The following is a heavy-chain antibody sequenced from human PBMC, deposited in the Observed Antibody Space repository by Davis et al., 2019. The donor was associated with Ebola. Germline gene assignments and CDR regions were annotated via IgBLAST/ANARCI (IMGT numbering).Heavy chain of an antibody. Sequence: FGPTLVKPTQTPTLTCTFSGFSLSTSGMCVSWIRQPPGKALEWLARIDWDDDKYYSTSLKTRLTISKDTSKNQVVLTMTNMDPVDTATYYCARHGSRYYYYGMDVWGQGTTVTVSS. J-gene: IGHJ6*02. CDR2: IDWDDDK. D-gene: IGHD5-24*01. V-gene: IGHV2-70*11. CDR1: GFSLSTSGMC. CDR3: ARHGSRYYYYGMDV.